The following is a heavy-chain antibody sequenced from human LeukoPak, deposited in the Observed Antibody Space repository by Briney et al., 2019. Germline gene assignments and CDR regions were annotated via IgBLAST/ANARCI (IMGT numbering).Heavy chain of an antibody. CDR1: GGSISSSSYY. CDR3: ARDHCSGGSCYRYYYGMDV. D-gene: IGHD2-15*01. V-gene: IGHV4-39*07. J-gene: IGHJ6*02. Sequence: SETLSLTCTVSGGSISSSSYYWGWIRQPPGKGLEWIGSIYYSGSTYYNPSLKSRVTISVDTSKNQFSLKLSSVTAADTAVYYCARDHCSGGSCYRYYYGMDVWGQGTTVTVSS. CDR2: IYYSGST.